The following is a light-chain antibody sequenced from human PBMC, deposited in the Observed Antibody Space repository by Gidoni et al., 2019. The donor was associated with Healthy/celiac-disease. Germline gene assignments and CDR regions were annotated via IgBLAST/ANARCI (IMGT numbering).Light chain of an antibody. V-gene: IGKV3-11*01. CDR3: QRRSNWPLMYT. CDR1: QSVSSY. J-gene: IGKJ2*01. Sequence: EIVLTQPPATLSLSPGERATLACRASQSVSSYLAWYQQKPGQAPRLLIYDASNRATGIPARFSGSGSGTDFTLTISSLEPEDFAVYYCQRRSNWPLMYTFGQGTKLEIK. CDR2: DAS.